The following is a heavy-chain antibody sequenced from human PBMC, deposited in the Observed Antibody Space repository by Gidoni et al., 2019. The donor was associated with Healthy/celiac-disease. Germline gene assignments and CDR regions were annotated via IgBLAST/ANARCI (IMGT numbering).Heavy chain of an antibody. CDR3: ARDPGCGGDCARNYYGMDV. Sequence: QVQLQESGPGLVKPSGTLSLTCAVSGGSISSSNWWSWVRQPPGKGLEWIGEIYHSGSTNYNPSLKSRVTISVDKSKNQFSLKLSSVTAADTAVYYCARDPGCGGDCARNYYGMDVWGQGTTVTVSS. CDR1: GGSISSSNW. CDR2: IYHSGST. J-gene: IGHJ6*02. V-gene: IGHV4-4*02. D-gene: IGHD2-21*02.